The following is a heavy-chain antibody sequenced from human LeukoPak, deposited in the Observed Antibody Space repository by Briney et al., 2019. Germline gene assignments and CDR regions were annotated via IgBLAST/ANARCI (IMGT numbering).Heavy chain of an antibody. V-gene: IGHV1-2*02. CDR1: GYSFTGYY. J-gene: IGHJ4*02. D-gene: IGHD4-11*01. CDR3: ASLQAGFYYFDY. Sequence: ASVKVSCKASGYSFTGYYMHWVRQAPGQGLEWMGWINPNSGGTNYAQKFQGRVTMTRDTSISTAYMELSRLRSDDTAVYYCASLQAGFYYFDYWGQGTLVTVSS. CDR2: INPNSGGT.